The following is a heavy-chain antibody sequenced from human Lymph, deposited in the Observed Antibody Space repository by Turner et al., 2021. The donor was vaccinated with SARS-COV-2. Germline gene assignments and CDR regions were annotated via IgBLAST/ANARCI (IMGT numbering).Heavy chain of an antibody. CDR2: IYSGGTT. V-gene: IGHV3-53*02. CDR3: ARDLGTYGMDV. CDR1: GIIVSRNY. Sequence: EVQLVETGGGLIQPGGSLSLSCSASGIIVSRNYMNWVRQAQGKGLEWVSVIYSGGTTYYADSVKGRFTISRDNSKNTLYLQMNSLRVEDTAVYYCARDLGTYGMDVWGQGTTVTVSS. D-gene: IGHD6-13*01. J-gene: IGHJ6*02.